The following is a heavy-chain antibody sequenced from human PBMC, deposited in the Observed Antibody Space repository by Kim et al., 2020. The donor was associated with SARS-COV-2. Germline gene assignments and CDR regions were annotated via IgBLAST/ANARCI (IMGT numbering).Heavy chain of an antibody. Sequence: SETLSLTCTVSGGSISTSSYYWGWIRQPPGKGLEWIGNIYYSGNTYYNPSLKSRVTISVDTSKNQFSLNLSSVTAADTAVYYCARHTSAYSTLDYWGRGALVTVSS. CDR1: GGSISTSSYY. CDR2: IYYSGNT. J-gene: IGHJ4*01. D-gene: IGHD3-22*01. V-gene: IGHV4-39*01. CDR3: ARHTSAYSTLDY.